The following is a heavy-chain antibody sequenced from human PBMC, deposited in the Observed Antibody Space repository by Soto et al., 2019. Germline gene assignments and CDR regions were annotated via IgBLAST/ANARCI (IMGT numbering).Heavy chain of an antibody. CDR2: IDPSDSRT. J-gene: IGHJ4*02. CDR1: GYTFTNNW. V-gene: IGHV5-10-1*01. Sequence: GESLKISCNASGYTFTNNWISLVRQKPGQGLEWMGRIDPSDSRTKYNPSFEGHVTISIDKSINTAFLQWSSLRASDTAVYFCARRRGYSYDFDYWGQGTLVTVSS. CDR3: ARRRGYSYDFDY. D-gene: IGHD5-18*01.